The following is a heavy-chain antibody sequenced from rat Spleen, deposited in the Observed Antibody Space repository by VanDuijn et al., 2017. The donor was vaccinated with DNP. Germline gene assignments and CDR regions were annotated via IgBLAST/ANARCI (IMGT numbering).Heavy chain of an antibody. CDR1: GFSLTSYG. CDR2: ISSGGTI. D-gene: IGHD1-3*01. V-gene: IGHV2S12*01. CDR3: TRDVPNYLDY. Sequence: QVQLKESGPGLVQPSQTLSLTCTVSGFSLTSYGVSWVRQPPGKGLEWIAAISSGGTIYYNSPLKSRLTISRDTSESQVFLKMDSLQNEDTAIYFCTRDVPNYLDYWGQGVMVTVSS. J-gene: IGHJ2*01.